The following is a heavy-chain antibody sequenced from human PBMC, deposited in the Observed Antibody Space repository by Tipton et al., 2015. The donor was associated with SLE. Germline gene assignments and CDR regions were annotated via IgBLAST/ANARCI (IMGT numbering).Heavy chain of an antibody. V-gene: IGHV4-59*01. CDR3: ARARPYSSGWYYFDY. CDR2: IYYSGST. D-gene: IGHD6-19*01. Sequence: TLSLTCTVSGGSISSYYWSWIRQPPGKGLEWIGYIYYSGSTNYKPSLKSRVTISVDTSKNQFSLKLSSVTAADTAVYYCARARPYSSGWYYFDYWGQGTLVTVSS. J-gene: IGHJ4*02. CDR1: GGSISSYY.